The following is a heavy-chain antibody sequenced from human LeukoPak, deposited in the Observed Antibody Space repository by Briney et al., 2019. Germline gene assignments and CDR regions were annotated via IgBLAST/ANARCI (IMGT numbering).Heavy chain of an antibody. Sequence: GGSLRLSCAASGFTASGNYMSWVRQAPGKGLEWVSIIYSVGTTYYADSVKGRFTISRDNSKNTLHLQMNGLRVEDAAVYYCARLVVDSHAFDVWGQGTVVTVSS. CDR3: ARLVVDSHAFDV. D-gene: IGHD6-19*01. V-gene: IGHV3-53*01. J-gene: IGHJ3*01. CDR1: GFTASGNY. CDR2: IYSVGTT.